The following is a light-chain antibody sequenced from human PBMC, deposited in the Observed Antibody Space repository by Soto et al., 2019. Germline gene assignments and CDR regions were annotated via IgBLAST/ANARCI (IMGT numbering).Light chain of an antibody. Sequence: DIQMTQSPSSLSASVGDRVTITCRASQTINKNLNWYQQKPGQAPNLLIYSASDFQSGVPSRFSGSRSGTEFTLTIRGLQPEDFATYYCQQSVSTPYTFGQGTELEI. CDR3: QQSVSTPYT. CDR2: SAS. V-gene: IGKV1-39*01. CDR1: QTINKN. J-gene: IGKJ2*01.